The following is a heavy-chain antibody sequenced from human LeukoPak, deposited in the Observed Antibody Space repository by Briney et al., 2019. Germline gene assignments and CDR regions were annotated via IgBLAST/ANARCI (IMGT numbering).Heavy chain of an antibody. D-gene: IGHD3-10*01. CDR3: AGNYGPYYFDY. J-gene: IGHJ4*02. V-gene: IGHV3-33*01. Sequence: GRSLRLSCAASGFTFSNYGMHWVRQARGKGLEWVAVIWYDGSNKYYADSVKGRFTISRDNSKNTLYLQMNSLRAEDTAVYYCAGNYGPYYFDYWGQGTLVTVSS. CDR1: GFTFSNYG. CDR2: IWYDGSNK.